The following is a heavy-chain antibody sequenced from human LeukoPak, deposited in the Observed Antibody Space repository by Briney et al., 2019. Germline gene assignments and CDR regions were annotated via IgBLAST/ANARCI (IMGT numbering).Heavy chain of an antibody. V-gene: IGHV3-9*01. Sequence: GRSLRLSCAASGFTFEVYAMDCVRGAPRKGLEWVSGISWNSGSIGSADSVKGRFTISRDNAKSSLYLQMSSLRAEDTALYYCAKDMGGSDAFDIWGQGTMVTVSS. CDR1: GFTFEVYA. J-gene: IGHJ3*02. CDR2: ISWNSGSI. D-gene: IGHD3-16*01. CDR3: AKDMGGSDAFDI.